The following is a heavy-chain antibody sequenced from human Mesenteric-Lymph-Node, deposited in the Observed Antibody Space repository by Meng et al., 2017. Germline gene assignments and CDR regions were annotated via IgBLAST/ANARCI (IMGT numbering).Heavy chain of an antibody. V-gene: IGHV4-59*01. Sequence: GSLRLSCTVSGGSISSYYWSWIRQPPGKGLEWIGYIYYSGSTNYNPSLKSRVTISVDTSKNQFSLKLSSVTAANAAVYYCARARPATAFDYWGQGTLVTVSS. D-gene: IGHD2-15*01. CDR1: GGSISSYY. CDR2: IYYSGST. J-gene: IGHJ4*02. CDR3: ARARPATAFDY.